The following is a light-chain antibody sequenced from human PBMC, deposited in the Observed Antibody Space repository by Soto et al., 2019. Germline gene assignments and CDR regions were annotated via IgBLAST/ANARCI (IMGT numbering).Light chain of an antibody. CDR3: QQSYSAPLS. V-gene: IGKV1-39*01. J-gene: IGKJ4*01. CDR1: QPISDY. Sequence: DIQLTQSPSSLSASVGDRVTIACRTSQPISDYLNWYQQKPGKAPKLLVSDASTLQSGVPSRFSGSGSGTDFTLTINTLQPEDFATYYCQQSYSAPLSFGGGTKVDIK. CDR2: DAS.